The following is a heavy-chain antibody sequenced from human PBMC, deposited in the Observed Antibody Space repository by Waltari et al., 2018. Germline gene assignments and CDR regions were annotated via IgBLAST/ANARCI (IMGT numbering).Heavy chain of an antibody. CDR2: ISSSSSTI. CDR3: ARIWNYSADY. Sequence: VQLVQSGAEVKKPGASVKVSCKVSGYTLTELSMHWVRQAPGKGLEWVSYISSSSSTIYYADSVKGRFTISRDNAKNSLYLQMNSLRAEDTAVYYCARIWNYSADYWGQGTLVTVSS. CDR1: GYTLTELS. D-gene: IGHD1-7*01. V-gene: IGHV3-48*04. J-gene: IGHJ4*02.